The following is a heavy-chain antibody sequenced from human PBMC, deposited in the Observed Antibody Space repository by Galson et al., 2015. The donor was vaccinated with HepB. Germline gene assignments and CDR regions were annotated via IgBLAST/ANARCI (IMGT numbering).Heavy chain of an antibody. D-gene: IGHD1-26*01. V-gene: IGHV3-74*01. J-gene: IGHJ4*02. CDR1: GFTFSSYW. CDR3: ARDPGVGATQRGFDY. Sequence: SLRLSCAASGFTFSSYWMHWVRQAPGKGLVWVSRIYSDGSITNYADSVKGRFTISRDNAKNTLYLQINSLRAEDTAVYYCARDPGVGATQRGFDYWGQGTLVTVSS. CDR2: IYSDGSIT.